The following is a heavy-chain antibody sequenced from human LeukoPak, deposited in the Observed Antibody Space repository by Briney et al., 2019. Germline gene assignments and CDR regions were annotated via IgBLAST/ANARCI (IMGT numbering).Heavy chain of an antibody. J-gene: IGHJ3*02. CDR1: GYSFTNYW. CDR3: ARPHPCSGGSCYAFDI. D-gene: IGHD2-15*01. CDR2: IYPGDSNT. V-gene: IGHV5-51*01. Sequence: GESLKISCKGSGYSFTNYWIGWVRQMPGKGLEWMGIIYPGDSNTRYSPSFQGQVTISTDKSISTAYLQWSSLKASDTAMYYCARPHPCSGGSCYAFDIWGQGTMVTVSS.